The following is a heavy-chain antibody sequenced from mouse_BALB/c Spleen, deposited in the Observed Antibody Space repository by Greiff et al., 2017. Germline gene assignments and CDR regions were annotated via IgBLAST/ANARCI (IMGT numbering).Heavy chain of an antibody. CDR2: IDPANGNT. J-gene: IGHJ4*01. V-gene: IGHV14-3*02. CDR3: AREGYGSSYPYAMDY. CDR1: GFNIKDTY. Sequence: EVKLQQSGAELVKPGASVKLSCTASGFNIKDTYMHWVKQRPEQGLEWIGRIDPANGNTKYDPKFQGKATITADTSSNTAYLQLSSLTSGDTADYYCAREGYGSSYPYAMDYWGQGTSVTVSS. D-gene: IGHD1-1*01.